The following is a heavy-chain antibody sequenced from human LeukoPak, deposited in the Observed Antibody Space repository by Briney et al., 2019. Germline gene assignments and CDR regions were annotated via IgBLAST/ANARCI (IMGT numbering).Heavy chain of an antibody. CDR1: GGSFSGYY. J-gene: IGHJ6*02. CDR3: ARGFYDRFYYYGMDV. D-gene: IGHD3-22*01. Sequence: SETLSLTCAVYGGSFSGYYWSWIRQPPGKGLEWIGEINHSGSTNYNPSLKSRVTISVDTSKNQFSLKLSSVTAADTAVYYCARGFYDRFYYYGMDVWGQGTTVTVSS. V-gene: IGHV4-34*01. CDR2: INHSGST.